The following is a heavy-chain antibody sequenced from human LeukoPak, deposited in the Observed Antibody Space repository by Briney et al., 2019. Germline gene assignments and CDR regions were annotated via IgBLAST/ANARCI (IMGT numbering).Heavy chain of an antibody. J-gene: IGHJ5*02. V-gene: IGHV4-59*01. D-gene: IGHD6-6*01. CDR3: ARLAFSSSSWFDP. CDR2: IYYSGST. CDR1: GGSISSYY. Sequence: SETLSLTCTVSGGSISSYYRSWIRQPPGKGLEWIGYIYYSGSTNYNPSLKGRVTISVDTSKNQFSLKLSSVTAADTAVYYCARLAFSSSSWFDPWGQGTLVTVSS.